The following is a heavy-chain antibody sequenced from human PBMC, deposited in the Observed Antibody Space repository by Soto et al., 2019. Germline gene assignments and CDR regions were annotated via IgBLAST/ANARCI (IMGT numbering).Heavy chain of an antibody. CDR1: GGSISSYY. CDR2: IYHSGGT. J-gene: IGHJ5*02. CDR3: ARESSSSYYNWFDP. V-gene: IGHV4-59*12. Sequence: PSETLSLTCTVSGGSISSYYWSWIRQPPGKGLEWIGYIYHSGGTYYNPSLKSRVTMSVDRSKNQFSLKLISVTAADTAVYYCARESSSSYYNWFDPWGQGTLVTVSS. D-gene: IGHD6-13*01.